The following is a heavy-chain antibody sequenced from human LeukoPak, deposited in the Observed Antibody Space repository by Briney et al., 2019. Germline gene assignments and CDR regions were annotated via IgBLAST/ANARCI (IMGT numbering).Heavy chain of an antibody. J-gene: IGHJ4*02. CDR1: GFTFSSYS. D-gene: IGHD6-19*01. CDR3: ARSAAYSSDSRRTPDDY. Sequence: GGSLRLXCAASGFTFSSYSMNWVRQAPGKGLEWVSSISSSSSYIYYADSVKGRFTISRDNAKNSLYLQMNSLRAEDTAVYYCARSAAYSSDSRRTPDDYWGQGTLVTVSS. CDR2: ISSSSSYI. V-gene: IGHV3-21*01.